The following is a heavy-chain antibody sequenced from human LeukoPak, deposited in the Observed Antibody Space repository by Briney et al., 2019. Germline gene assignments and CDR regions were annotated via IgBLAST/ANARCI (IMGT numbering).Heavy chain of an antibody. CDR3: ARVFYDSSGPFDY. D-gene: IGHD3-22*01. J-gene: IGHJ4*02. Sequence: ASVKVSCKASGYTFTGYYMHWVRQAPGQGLEWMGRINPNSGGTNYAQKFQGWVTMTRDTSISTAYMELSRLRSDDTAVYYCARVFYDSSGPFDYWGPGTLVTVSS. CDR2: INPNSGGT. V-gene: IGHV1-2*04. CDR1: GYTFTGYY.